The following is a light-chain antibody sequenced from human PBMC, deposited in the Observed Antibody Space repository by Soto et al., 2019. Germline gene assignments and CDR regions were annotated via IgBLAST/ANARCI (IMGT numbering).Light chain of an antibody. Sequence: DIQMTQSPSTLSGSVGDRVTITCRASQTISSWLAWYQQKPGKAPKLLIYAASSLQSGVPSRFRGSGSGTDFTLTISGLQREDFATYYCQQSYSTPPWTFGQGTKVDIK. V-gene: IGKV1-39*01. CDR1: QTISSW. CDR3: QQSYSTPPWT. CDR2: AAS. J-gene: IGKJ1*01.